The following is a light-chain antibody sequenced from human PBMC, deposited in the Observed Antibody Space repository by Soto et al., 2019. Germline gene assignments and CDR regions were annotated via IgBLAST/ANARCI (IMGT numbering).Light chain of an antibody. CDR2: GAS. CDR3: QQYGFSSSFT. CDR1: QSVSSNY. V-gene: IGKV3-20*01. Sequence: ENVLTQSPGTLSLSPGERATLSCRASQSVSSNYLAWYQQKPGQAPRLLIYGASSRAAGIPGRFSGSGSGTDFTLTISRLEAEDFAVYYCQQYGFSSSFTFGQGTELEIK. J-gene: IGKJ2*01.